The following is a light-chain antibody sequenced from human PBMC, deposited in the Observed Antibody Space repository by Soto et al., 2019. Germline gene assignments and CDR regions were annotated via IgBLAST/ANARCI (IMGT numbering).Light chain of an antibody. CDR2: KAS. CDR3: QKYNTAPLT. Sequence: DIQMTQSPSTLSASVGDRVTITCRASQSVSRWLAWYKQKPGEAPKLLIYKASNLESGVSSRFSGSGYGTNFTLTISSLQPEDVATYYCQKYNTAPLTFGGGTKVDIK. CDR1: QSVSRW. V-gene: IGKV1-5*03. J-gene: IGKJ4*01.